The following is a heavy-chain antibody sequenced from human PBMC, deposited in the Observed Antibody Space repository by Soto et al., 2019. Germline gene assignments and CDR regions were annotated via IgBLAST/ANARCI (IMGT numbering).Heavy chain of an antibody. V-gene: IGHV4-39*01. Sequence: QLQLQESGPGLVKPSGTRSLTCTVSGGSISNSSYYWGGIRQPPGKGLEWIGHIYYTGTSYSNPSLKGRVTLSVDTSKNQFSLKLNSMTAADTAVFYCTRLQRRWLSSDSWGQGTLVTVSS. CDR1: GGSISNSSYY. CDR2: IYYTGTS. J-gene: IGHJ4*02. CDR3: TRLQRRWLSSDS. D-gene: IGHD5-12*01.